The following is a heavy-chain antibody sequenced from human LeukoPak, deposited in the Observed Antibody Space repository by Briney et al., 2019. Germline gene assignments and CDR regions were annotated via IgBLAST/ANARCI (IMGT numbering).Heavy chain of an antibody. CDR1: GFTFSTYI. CDR3: ARDYASGWSYFDY. D-gene: IGHD6-19*01. Sequence: GGSLRLSCAASGFTFSTYIMNWVRQTPGKGLEWVSSISSGSTYIYYADSVKGRFTISRDNAKNALYLQMNSLRAEDTAVYYCARDYASGWSYFDYWGQGTLVTVSS. V-gene: IGHV3-21*01. CDR2: ISSGSTYI. J-gene: IGHJ4*02.